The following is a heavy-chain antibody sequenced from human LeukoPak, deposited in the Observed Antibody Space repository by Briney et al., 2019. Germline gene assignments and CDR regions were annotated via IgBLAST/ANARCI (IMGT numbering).Heavy chain of an antibody. CDR3: TLRNF. V-gene: IGHV4-39*01. Sequence: SETLSLTCTVPGGSISGSTHYWGWVRQPPGKGLEWIGSIYYSGSTYYNPSLKSRVTISVDTSKNQFSLKLSSVTAADTAVYFCTLRNFWGQGSLVTVSS. CDR2: IYYSGST. J-gene: IGHJ4*02. CDR1: GGSISGSTHY.